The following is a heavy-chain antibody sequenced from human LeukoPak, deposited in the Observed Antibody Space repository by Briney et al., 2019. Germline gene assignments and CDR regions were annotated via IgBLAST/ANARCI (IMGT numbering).Heavy chain of an antibody. CDR1: GFTFDDYA. D-gene: IGHD3-22*01. Sequence: GGSLRLSCAASGFTFDDYAMHWVRQAPGKGLEWVSGISWNSGSIGYADSVKGRFTISRDNAKDSLYLQMNSLRAEDTAVYYCARSYSSGYPNWFDPWGQGTLVTVSS. J-gene: IGHJ5*02. V-gene: IGHV3-9*01. CDR3: ARSYSSGYPNWFDP. CDR2: ISWNSGSI.